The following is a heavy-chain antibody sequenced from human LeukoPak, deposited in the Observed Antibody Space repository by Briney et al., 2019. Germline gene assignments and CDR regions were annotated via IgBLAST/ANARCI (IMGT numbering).Heavy chain of an antibody. CDR2: INPNSGGT. J-gene: IGHJ4*02. V-gene: IGHV1-2*04. CDR3: ASSPYSNYYFDY. Sequence: ASVKVSCKASGYTFTGYYMHWVRQAPGQGLEWMGWINPNSGGTNYAQKFQGWVTMTRDTSISTAYMELSRLRSDDTAVYYCASSPYSNYYFDYWGQGTLVTVSS. D-gene: IGHD2-21*01. CDR1: GYTFTGYY.